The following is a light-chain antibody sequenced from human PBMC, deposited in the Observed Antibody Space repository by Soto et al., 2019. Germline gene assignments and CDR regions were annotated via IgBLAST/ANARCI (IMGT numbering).Light chain of an antibody. CDR1: QSINSW. V-gene: IGKV1-5*01. J-gene: IGKJ4*01. CDR3: QQYYSYSLT. Sequence: DIQMTQSPSTLSASVGDRVTITCRASQSINSWLARYQQKPGKAPKLLIHDASSLESGVPSRFSGSGSGTEFTLTISSLQPDDFASYYCQQYYSYSLTFGGGTKVGIK. CDR2: DAS.